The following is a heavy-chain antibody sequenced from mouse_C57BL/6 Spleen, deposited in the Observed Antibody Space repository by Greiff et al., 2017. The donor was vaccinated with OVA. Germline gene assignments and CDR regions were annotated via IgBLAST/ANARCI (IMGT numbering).Heavy chain of an antibody. D-gene: IGHD1-1*01. J-gene: IGHJ1*03. CDR2: ISSGSSTI. V-gene: IGHV5-17*01. CDR1: GFTFSDYG. CDR3: AIPYYYGSSYWYFDV. Sequence: EVNVVESGGGLVKPGGSLKLSCAASGFTFSDYGMHWVRQAPEKGLEWVAYISSGSSTIYYADTVKGRFTISRDNAKNTLFLQMTSLRSEDTAMYYCAIPYYYGSSYWYFDVWGTGTTVTVSS.